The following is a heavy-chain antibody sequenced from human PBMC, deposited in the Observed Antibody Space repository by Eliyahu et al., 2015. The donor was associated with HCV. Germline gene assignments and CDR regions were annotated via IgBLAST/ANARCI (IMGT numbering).Heavy chain of an antibody. CDR2: IYWDDDK. CDR1: GFSLSTSGVG. J-gene: IGHJ4*02. CDR3: AHTSPGIAAAGKGGFDY. Sequence: QITLKESGPTLVKPTQTLTLTCTFSGFSLSTSGVGVGWIRQPPGKALEWLALIYWDDDKRYSPSLGSRLTITKDTSKNQVVLTMTSMDPVDTATYYCAHTSPGIAAAGKGGFDYWGQGTLVTVSS. D-gene: IGHD6-13*01. V-gene: IGHV2-5*02.